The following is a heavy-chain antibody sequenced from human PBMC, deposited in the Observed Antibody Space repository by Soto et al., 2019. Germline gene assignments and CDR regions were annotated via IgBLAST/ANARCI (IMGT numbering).Heavy chain of an antibody. CDR1: GFIFNTYS. J-gene: IGHJ4*02. CDR3: ARFGLDTFDC. V-gene: IGHV3-21*01. Sequence: VGSLRLSCAASGFIFNTYSMDWVRQAPGKGLEWVASISPSGSYMYYGDSLKGRFTVPRDNAKNSLYLQMDSLRADDTAIYYCARFGLDTFDCWGQGTLVTVSS. D-gene: IGHD3-3*01. CDR2: ISPSGSYM.